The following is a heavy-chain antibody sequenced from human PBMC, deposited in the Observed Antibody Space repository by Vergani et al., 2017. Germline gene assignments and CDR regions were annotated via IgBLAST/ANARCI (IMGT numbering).Heavy chain of an antibody. D-gene: IGHD6-19*01. CDR2: INHSGST. Sequence: QVQLQQWGAGLLKPSETLSLTCAVYGGSFSGYYWSWIRQPPGKGLEWNGEINHSGSTNYNPSLKSRVTISVDTSKNQFSLKLSSVTAADTAVYYCARVVAVAGTSWMFYYYDYMDVWGKGTTVTVSS. J-gene: IGHJ6*03. V-gene: IGHV4-34*01. CDR1: GGSFSGYY. CDR3: ARVVAVAGTSWMFYYYDYMDV.